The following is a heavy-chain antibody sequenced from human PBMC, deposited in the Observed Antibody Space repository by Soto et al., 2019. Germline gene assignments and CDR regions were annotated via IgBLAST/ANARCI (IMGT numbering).Heavy chain of an antibody. D-gene: IGHD3-10*01. CDR2: ISSSSSHI. J-gene: IGHJ6*02. V-gene: IGHV3-21*01. Sequence: PGGSLRLSCEAPGFTLTSYSMNWVRQASGKGLEWVSSISSSSSHIYYADSVKGRFTISRDNARNSLYLQMNSLRAEDTAVYYCVRERGLSSFYGMDVWGQGTTVTVSS. CDR1: GFTLTSYS. CDR3: VRERGLSSFYGMDV.